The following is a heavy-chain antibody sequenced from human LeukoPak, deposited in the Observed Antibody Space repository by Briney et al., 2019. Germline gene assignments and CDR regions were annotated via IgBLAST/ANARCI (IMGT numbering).Heavy chain of an antibody. J-gene: IGHJ4*02. V-gene: IGHV4-59*12. Sequence: SETLSLTCTVSGGSISSYYWSWIRQPPGKGLEWIGYIYYSGSTNYNPSLKSRVTITVDTSKNQFSQKLRSVTAADTAVYYSWRSKGNSHYYHSNTQTDYWGQGTLVTVSS. CDR1: GGSISSYY. D-gene: IGHD3-22*01. CDR2: IYYSGST. CDR3: WRSKGNSHYYHSNTQTDY.